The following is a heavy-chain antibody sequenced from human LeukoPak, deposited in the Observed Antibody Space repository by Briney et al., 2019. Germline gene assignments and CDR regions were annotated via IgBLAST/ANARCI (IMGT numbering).Heavy chain of an antibody. D-gene: IGHD3-22*01. CDR1: GYTFTGYY. CDR3: ARAGYYDSSGYYHPFDY. CDR2: VNPNSSGT. V-gene: IGHV1-2*02. Sequence: ASVKVSCKASGYTFTGYYIHWVRQAPGQGLEWMGWVNPNSSGTNYAQNFQGRVTMTRDTSISMAYMELSRLTSDDTAVYYCARAGYYDSSGYYHPFDYWGQGILVTVSS. J-gene: IGHJ4*02.